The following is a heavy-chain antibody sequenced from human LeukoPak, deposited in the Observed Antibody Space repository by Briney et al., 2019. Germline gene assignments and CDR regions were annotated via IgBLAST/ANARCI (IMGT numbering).Heavy chain of an antibody. CDR1: GFTFSSFG. CDR3: VRGVGVSRFNYFDP. D-gene: IGHD5-24*01. V-gene: IGHV3-33*01. CDR2: IWYDASDR. J-gene: IGHJ5*02. Sequence: GGSLRLSCAASGFTFSSFGMHWVRQAPGKGLEWVAVIWYDASDRYFADSVKGRFTISRDNSKNTLFLQMNSLRDDDTAVYYCVRGVGVSRFNYFDPWGQGTLVVVSS.